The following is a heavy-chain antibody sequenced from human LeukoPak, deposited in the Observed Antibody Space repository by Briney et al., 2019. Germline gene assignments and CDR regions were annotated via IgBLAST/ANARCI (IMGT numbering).Heavy chain of an antibody. V-gene: IGHV3-53*01. CDR3: ARATYYYDSSGYRDFYFDD. Sequence: GGSLRLSCAASGFTVSSNHMNWVRRAPGKGLEWVSAFYSDGSTYYADSVKGRLTLSRDNSKNTLYLQMSSLRAEDTAVYYCARATYYYDSSGYRDFYFDDWGQGTLVTVSS. D-gene: IGHD3-22*01. J-gene: IGHJ4*02. CDR1: GFTVSSNH. CDR2: FYSDGST.